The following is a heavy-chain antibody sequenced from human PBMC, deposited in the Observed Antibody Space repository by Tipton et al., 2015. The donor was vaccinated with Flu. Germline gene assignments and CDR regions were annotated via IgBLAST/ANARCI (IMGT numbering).Heavy chain of an antibody. CDR1: GDSMRRDYF. CDR3: ARDPSLGMPDYFDH. CDR2: IHYSGSP. D-gene: IGHD2-2*01. V-gene: IGHV4-38-2*02. Sequence: TLSLTCTVSGDSMRRDYFWGWIRQAPGKGLEWIGNIHYSGSPHYNSSLKSRVTISVDTSNKQFSLQLRSVTAADTAVYYCARDPSLGMPDYFDHWGQGTLVTASS. J-gene: IGHJ4*02.